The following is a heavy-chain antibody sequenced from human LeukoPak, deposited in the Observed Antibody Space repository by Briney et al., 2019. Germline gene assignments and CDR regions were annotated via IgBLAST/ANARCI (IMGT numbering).Heavy chain of an antibody. CDR1: GYTFTSYG. J-gene: IGHJ5*02. V-gene: IGHV1-18*01. CDR3: ARVGPGDLNYDFWSGSQNWFDP. D-gene: IGHD3-3*01. CDR2: ISAYNGNT. Sequence: ASVKVSCKASGYTFTSYGISWVRQAPGQGLEWMGWISAYNGNTNYAQKLQGRVTMTTDTSTSTAYMELRSLRSDDTAVYYCARVGPGDLNYDFWSGSQNWFDPWGQGTLVTVSS.